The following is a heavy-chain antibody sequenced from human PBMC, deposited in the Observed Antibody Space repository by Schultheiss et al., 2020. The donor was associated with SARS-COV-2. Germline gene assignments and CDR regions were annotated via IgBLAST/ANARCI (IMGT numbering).Heavy chain of an antibody. CDR2: IYHSGST. CDR3: ARGHDYLRSFDP. J-gene: IGHJ5*02. Sequence: SETLSLTCAVSGGSISSGGYSWSWIRQPPGKGLEWIGYIYHSGSTYYNPSLKSRVTISVDRSKNQFSLKLSSVTAADTAVYYCARGHDYLRSFDPWGQGTLVTVSS. CDR1: GGSISSGGYS. V-gene: IGHV4-30-2*01. D-gene: IGHD4-11*01.